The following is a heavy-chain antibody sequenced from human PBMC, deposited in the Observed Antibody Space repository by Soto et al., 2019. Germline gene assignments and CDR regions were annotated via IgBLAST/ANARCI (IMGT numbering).Heavy chain of an antibody. CDR1: GFTFSSYA. J-gene: IGHJ6*02. Sequence: GGSLRLSCAASGFTFSSYAMHWVRQAPGKGLEWVAVISYDGSNKYYADSVKGRFTISRDNSKNTLYLQMNSLRAEDTAVYYCAREGYCSSTSCTYYYGMDVWGQGTTVTVSS. CDR2: ISYDGSNK. CDR3: AREGYCSSTSCTYYYGMDV. V-gene: IGHV3-30-3*01. D-gene: IGHD2-2*01.